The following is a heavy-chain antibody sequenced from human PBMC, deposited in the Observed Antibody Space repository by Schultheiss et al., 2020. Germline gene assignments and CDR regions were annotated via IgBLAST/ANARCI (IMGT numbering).Heavy chain of an antibody. CDR3: AREVGSGIAGVDY. D-gene: IGHD6-19*01. V-gene: IGHV4-59*01. CDR2: IYYSGST. CDR1: GGSINSYY. J-gene: IGHJ4*02. Sequence: SQTLSLTCNVSGGSINSYYWNWIRQPPGKGLEWIGSIYYSGSTYYNPSLKSRVTISVDTSKNQFSLKLSSVTAADTAVYYCAREVGSGIAGVDYWGQGTLVTVSS.